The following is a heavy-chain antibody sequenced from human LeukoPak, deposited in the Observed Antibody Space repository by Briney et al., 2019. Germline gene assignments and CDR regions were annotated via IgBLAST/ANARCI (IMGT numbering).Heavy chain of an antibody. CDR3: AGELRLGELSWYYFDY. Sequence: GASVKVSCKASGYTFTGYYMHWVRQAPGQGLEWMGWINPNSGGTNYAQKFQGRVTMTRGTSISTAYMELSRLRSDDTAVYYCAGELRLGELSWYYFDYWGQGTLVTVSS. D-gene: IGHD3-16*02. J-gene: IGHJ4*02. V-gene: IGHV1-2*02. CDR1: GYTFTGYY. CDR2: INPNSGGT.